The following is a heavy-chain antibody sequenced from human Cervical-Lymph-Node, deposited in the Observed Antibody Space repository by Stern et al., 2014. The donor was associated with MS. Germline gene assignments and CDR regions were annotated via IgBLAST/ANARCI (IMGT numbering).Heavy chain of an antibody. D-gene: IGHD2-21*01. CDR1: GYNFINYW. CDR3: ARWSVACDH. V-gene: IGHV5-51*03. CDR2: IYPGDSDI. Sequence: EVQLVESGTEVKEPGESLKISCKTSGYNFINYWIAWVRQVPGKGLEWIGIIYPGDSDIRYSPSFQGHVTMSVDKSKTTAYLQWKSLKASDSAVYYCARWSVACDHWGQGALITVSS. J-gene: IGHJ4*02.